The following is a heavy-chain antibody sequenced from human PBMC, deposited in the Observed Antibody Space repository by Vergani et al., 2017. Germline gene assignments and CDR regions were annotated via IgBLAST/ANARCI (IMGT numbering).Heavy chain of an antibody. D-gene: IGHD3-3*01. CDR2: ISSSSSTI. CDR1: GFTFSSYS. CDR3: ARDQSFGVVITSPPSFDY. V-gene: IGHV3-48*01. Sequence: EVQLVESGGGLVQPGGSLRLSCAASGFTFSSYSMNWVRQAPGKGLEWVSYISSSSSTIYYADSVKGRFTISRDNAKNSLYLQMNSLRAEDTAVYYCARDQSFGVVITSPPSFDYWGQGTLVTVSS. J-gene: IGHJ4*02.